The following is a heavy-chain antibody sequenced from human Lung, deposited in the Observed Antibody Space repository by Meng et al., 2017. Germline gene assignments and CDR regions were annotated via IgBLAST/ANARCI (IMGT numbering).Heavy chain of an antibody. D-gene: IGHD1-26*01. Sequence: EVQLVVSGGGLVQPGGSLRLSCAASGFTFSSYWMHWVRQAPGKGLGWVSRINSDGSSTSYADSVKGRFTISRDNAKNTLYLQMNSLRAEDTAVYYCARDSGSYFDYWGQGILVTVSS. CDR2: INSDGSST. CDR3: ARDSGSYFDY. CDR1: GFTFSSYW. J-gene: IGHJ4*02. V-gene: IGHV3-74*01.